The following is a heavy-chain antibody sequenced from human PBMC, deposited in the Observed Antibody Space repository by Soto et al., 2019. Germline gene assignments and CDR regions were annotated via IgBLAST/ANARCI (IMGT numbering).Heavy chain of an antibody. CDR3: ARGGRDGYNGHFDY. D-gene: IGHD5-12*01. CDR1: GGTFSSYA. Sequence: QVQLVQSGAEVKKPGSSVKVSCKASGGTFSSYAISWVRQAPGQGLEWMGGIIPILGTANYAQRFQGRVTITADKSTSTAYMELSSLRSEDTAVYYCARGGRDGYNGHFDYWGQGTLVTVSS. J-gene: IGHJ4*02. CDR2: IIPILGTA. V-gene: IGHV1-69*06.